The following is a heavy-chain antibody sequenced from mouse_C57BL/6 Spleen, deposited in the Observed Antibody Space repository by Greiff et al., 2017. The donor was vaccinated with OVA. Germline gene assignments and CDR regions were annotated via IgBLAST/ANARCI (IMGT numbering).Heavy chain of an antibody. J-gene: IGHJ3*01. D-gene: IGHD1-1*01. CDR1: GFTFSNYW. CDR2: IRLKSDNYAT. CDR3: TEGGLLPLFAY. Sequence: EVQLVESGGGLVQPGGSMKLSCVASGFTFSNYWMNWVRQSPEKGLEWVAQIRLKSDNYATHYAESVKGRFTISRDDSKSSVYLQMNNLRAEDTGIYYCTEGGLLPLFAYWGQGTLVTVSA. V-gene: IGHV6-3*01.